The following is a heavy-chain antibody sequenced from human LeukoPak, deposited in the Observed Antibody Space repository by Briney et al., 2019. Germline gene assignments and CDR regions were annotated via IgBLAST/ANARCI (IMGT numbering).Heavy chain of an antibody. V-gene: IGHV3-30*18. D-gene: IGHD4-11*01. Sequence: GRSLRLSCAASGFTFSSYGMHWVRQAPGKGLEWVAVISYDGSNKYYADSVKGRFTISRDNSKNTLYLQMNSLRAEDTAVYYCAKDNYGPLEAFDIWGQGTMVTVSS. CDR3: AKDNYGPLEAFDI. CDR2: ISYDGSNK. J-gene: IGHJ3*02. CDR1: GFTFSSYG.